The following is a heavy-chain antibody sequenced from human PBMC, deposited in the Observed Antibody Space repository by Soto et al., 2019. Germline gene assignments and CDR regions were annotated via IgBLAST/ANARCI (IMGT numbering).Heavy chain of an antibody. CDR2: IWYDGSNK. Sequence: QVQLVEAGGGVVQPGRSLRLSCAASGFTFSSYGMHWVRQAPGKGLEWVAVIWYDGSNKYYADSVKGRFTISRDNSKNPLHLHMNSLRAEDTAVYYCARASIAAADSKFDHWGQGTLVTVS. CDR1: GFTFSSYG. D-gene: IGHD6-13*01. J-gene: IGHJ4*02. CDR3: ARASIAAADSKFDH. V-gene: IGHV3-33*01.